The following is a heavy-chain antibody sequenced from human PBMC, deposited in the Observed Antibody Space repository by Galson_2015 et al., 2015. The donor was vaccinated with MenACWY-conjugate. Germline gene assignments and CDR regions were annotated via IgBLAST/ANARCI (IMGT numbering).Heavy chain of an antibody. Sequence: SLRLSCAGSGFIFTDYDMHWVRQAPGKGLEYVSVISTYGGSTYYADSVKGRFTISRDNSKNMLFLQMGSLRVEDTAVYYCARKDGATYGYNDYWGQGTLVIVSS. V-gene: IGHV3-64*02. CDR2: ISTYGGST. CDR1: GFIFTDYD. D-gene: IGHD5-18*01. J-gene: IGHJ4*02. CDR3: ARKDGATYGYNDY.